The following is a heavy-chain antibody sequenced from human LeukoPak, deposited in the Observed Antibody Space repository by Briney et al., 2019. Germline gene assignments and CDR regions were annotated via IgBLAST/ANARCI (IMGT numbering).Heavy chain of an antibody. Sequence: SETLSLTCTVSGGSISSYYWSWIRQPPGKGLEWIGYIYYSGSTNYNPSLKSRVTISVDTSKNQFSLMLSSVTAADTAVYYCARLKGRNYYYGMDVWGQGTTVTVSS. CDR1: GGSISSYY. J-gene: IGHJ6*02. CDR2: IYYSGST. D-gene: IGHD2-15*01. V-gene: IGHV4-59*08. CDR3: ARLKGRNYYYGMDV.